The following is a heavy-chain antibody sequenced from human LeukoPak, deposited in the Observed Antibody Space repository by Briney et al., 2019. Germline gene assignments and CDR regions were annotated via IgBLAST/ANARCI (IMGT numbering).Heavy chain of an antibody. Sequence: GGSLRLSCAASVFTFSSYEMNWVRAAPGGGLEWVSYISSSGSTIYYADSVKGRFTISRDNAKNSLYLQMNSLRAEDTAVYYCAGPFGAANYYYYGMDVWGKGTTVTASS. CDR1: VFTFSSYE. CDR2: ISSSGSTI. D-gene: IGHD3-10*01. J-gene: IGHJ6*04. CDR3: AGPFGAANYYYYGMDV. V-gene: IGHV3-48*03.